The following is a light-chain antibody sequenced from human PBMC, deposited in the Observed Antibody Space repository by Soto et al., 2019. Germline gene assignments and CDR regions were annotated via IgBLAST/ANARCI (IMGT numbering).Light chain of an antibody. CDR1: TSDIGVYNY. J-gene: IGLJ2*01. V-gene: IGLV2-11*01. CDR2: DVN. Sequence: QSALTQPRSVSGSPGQSVTISCTGTTSDIGVYNYVSWYQQNSGKAPKVMIYDVNERPSGVPDRFSGSKSGNTASLTISGLQAEAEADYYCCSYAGNYAFVFGGGTKLTVL. CDR3: CSYAGNYAFV.